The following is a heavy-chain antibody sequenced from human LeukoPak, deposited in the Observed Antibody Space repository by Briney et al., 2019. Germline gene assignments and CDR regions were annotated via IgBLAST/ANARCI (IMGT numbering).Heavy chain of an antibody. V-gene: IGHV3-9*01. J-gene: IGHJ5*02. CDR1: GFTFDDYA. Sequence: GRSLRLSCAASGFTFDDYAMHWVRQAPGKGLEWVSGISWNSGSIGYADSVKGRFTISRDNAKNSLYLQMNSLRAEDTALYYCAKDGGLHYYDSSGYASWGQGTLVTVSS. CDR2: ISWNSGSI. D-gene: IGHD3-22*01. CDR3: AKDGGLHYYDSSGYAS.